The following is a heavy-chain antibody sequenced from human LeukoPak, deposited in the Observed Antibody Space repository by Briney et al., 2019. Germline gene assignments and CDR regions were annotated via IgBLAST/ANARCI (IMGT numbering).Heavy chain of an antibody. CDR2: INWKGDST. Sequence: GGSLRLSCAASGFTFDEYGMSWVRQAPGKGLEWVSGINWKGDSTGYADSVKGRFTISRDNAKNSLYLQMEILRAEDTALYHCARVSGFYFDSSGYIDYWGQGTLVTVSS. V-gene: IGHV3-20*01. J-gene: IGHJ4*02. CDR1: GFTFDEYG. CDR3: ARVSGFYFDSSGYIDY. D-gene: IGHD3-22*01.